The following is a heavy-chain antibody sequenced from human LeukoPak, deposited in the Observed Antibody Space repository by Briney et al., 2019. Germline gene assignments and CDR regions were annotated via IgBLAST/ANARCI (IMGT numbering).Heavy chain of an antibody. D-gene: IGHD3-10*01. V-gene: IGHV4-59*01. CDR3: ARTRDSGSSDV. Sequence: SETLSLTCTVSGGSISSYYWSWIRQPPGKGLEWIGYIYYSGSTNYNPSLKSRVTISVDTSKNQFSLKLSSVTAADTAVYYCARTRDSGSSDVWGQGTLVTVSS. CDR1: GGSISSYY. J-gene: IGHJ4*02. CDR2: IYYSGST.